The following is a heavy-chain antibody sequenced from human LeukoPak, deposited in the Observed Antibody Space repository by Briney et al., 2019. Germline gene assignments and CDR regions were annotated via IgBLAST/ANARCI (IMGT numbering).Heavy chain of an antibody. V-gene: IGHV4-59*01. J-gene: IGHJ4*02. CDR1: GGSISSYY. D-gene: IGHD3-10*01. Sequence: PSETLSLTCTVSGGSISSYYWSWIRQTPGKGLEWIGYIYSSGATNYNPSLESRVSISVDTSENQFSLKLTSVTAGDTAVYYCARHFGSGGKKYYFDYWGQGTLVTVSS. CDR2: IYSSGAT. CDR3: ARHFGSGGKKYYFDY.